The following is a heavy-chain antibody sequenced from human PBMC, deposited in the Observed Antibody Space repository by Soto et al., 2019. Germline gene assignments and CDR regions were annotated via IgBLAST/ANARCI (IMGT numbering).Heavy chain of an antibody. J-gene: IGHJ4*02. D-gene: IGHD3-10*01. Sequence: SQTLSLTCAISGDSVSSNSAAWNWIRQSPSRGLEWLGRTYYRAKWYNDYAVSVKSRITINPDTSKNQFSLQLNSVTPEGTTVDYCAKSCFTWLDFWGQGTLVTVSS. CDR2: TYYRAKWYN. CDR1: GDSVSSNSAA. CDR3: AKSCFTWLDF. V-gene: IGHV6-1*01.